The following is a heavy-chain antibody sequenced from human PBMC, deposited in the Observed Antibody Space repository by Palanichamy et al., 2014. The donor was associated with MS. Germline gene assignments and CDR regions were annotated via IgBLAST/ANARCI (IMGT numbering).Heavy chain of an antibody. CDR1: GGSITSYF. Sequence: QVQLQESGPGLVKPSETLSLTCIVSGGSITSYFWSWLRQPAGKGLEWLGRTSAIGVINYNPSLRSRVTMSLDTSKNHFSLTLNSVTVADTALYYCGRDMSTSIDFWGQGIQVTVSS. V-gene: IGHV4-4*07. D-gene: IGHD3-16*01. CDR3: GRDMSTSIDF. CDR2: TSAIGVI. J-gene: IGHJ4*02.